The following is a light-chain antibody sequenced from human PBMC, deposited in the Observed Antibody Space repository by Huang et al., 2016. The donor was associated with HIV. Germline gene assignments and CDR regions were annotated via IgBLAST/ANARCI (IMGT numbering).Light chain of an antibody. CDR1: EGIKKD. CDR2: NAS. Sequence: AFQMTQSPSSLSASVGDRVTITCRASEGIKKDLGWYQQKPGKAPKLLIYNASKLQGGVPSRFSGGGSDTDFTLTISSLQPEDFATYYCLQDYSYPLTFGGGTKVEFK. J-gene: IGKJ4*01. CDR3: LQDYSYPLT. V-gene: IGKV1-6*01.